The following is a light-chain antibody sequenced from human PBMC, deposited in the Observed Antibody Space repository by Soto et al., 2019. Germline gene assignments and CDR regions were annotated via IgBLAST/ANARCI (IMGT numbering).Light chain of an antibody. CDR1: QSISSY. V-gene: IGKV1-39*01. CDR3: QQSYSGTLT. J-gene: IGKJ4*01. Sequence: DIQMTQSPSSLSASVGDRVTITCRASQSISSYLNWYQQKPGKAPKVLIYPASSLQSGVPSRFSGIGSGTDFTLSISSLQPEDFSTYYCQQSYSGTLTFGGGTKVEIK. CDR2: PAS.